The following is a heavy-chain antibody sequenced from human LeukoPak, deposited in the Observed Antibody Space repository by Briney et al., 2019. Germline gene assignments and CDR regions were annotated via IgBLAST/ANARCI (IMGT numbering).Heavy chain of an antibody. J-gene: IGHJ4*02. V-gene: IGHV3-73*01. CDR3: TRHGEDIVATIAHDY. D-gene: IGHD5-12*01. Sequence: GGSLRLSCAASGFTFSGSAMHWVRQASGKGLEWVGRIRSKANSYATAYAASVKGRFTISRDDSKNTAYLQMNSLKTEDTAVYYCTRHGEDIVATIAHDYWGQGTLVTVSS. CDR2: IRSKANSYAT. CDR1: GFTFSGSA.